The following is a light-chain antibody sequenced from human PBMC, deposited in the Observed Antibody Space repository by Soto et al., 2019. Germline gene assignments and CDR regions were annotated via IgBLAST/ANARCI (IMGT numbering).Light chain of an antibody. CDR2: NAS. V-gene: IGKV3-11*01. J-gene: IGKJ1*01. Sequence: EIVLTQSPDILSLSPGERATLSCRASQSVSKSLVWYQQKPGQAPRLLIYNASNRATDIPVRFSGSGSGTDFTLTISGLAPEDVAVYYCQQRHNWPRTFGQGSRVEI. CDR1: QSVSKS. CDR3: QQRHNWPRT.